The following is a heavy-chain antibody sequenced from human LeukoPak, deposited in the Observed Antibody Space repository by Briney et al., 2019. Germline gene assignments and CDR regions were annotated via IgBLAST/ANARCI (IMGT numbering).Heavy chain of an antibody. V-gene: IGHV4-59*01. D-gene: IGHD5-24*01. CDR3: ARARDGHINNWFDP. J-gene: IGHJ5*02. Sequence: PSETLSLTCTVSGGSINSYYWSWIRQPPGKGLEWIGYIYYSGSTNYNPSLKSRVTISVDTSKNQFSLKMSSVTAADTAVYYCARARDGHINNWFDPWGQGTLVTVSP. CDR1: GGSINSYY. CDR2: IYYSGST.